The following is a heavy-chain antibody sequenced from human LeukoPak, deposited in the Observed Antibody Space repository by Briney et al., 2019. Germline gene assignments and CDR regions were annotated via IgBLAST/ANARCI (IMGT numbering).Heavy chain of an antibody. Sequence: ASVKVSCKSSGYTFTAYYIHWVRQAPGQGLEWMGWISAYNGNTNYAQKLQGRVTMTTDTSTSTAYMELRSLRSDDTAVYYCAREDSGSCFDYWGQGTLVTVSS. D-gene: IGHD1-26*01. V-gene: IGHV1-18*04. CDR3: AREDSGSCFDY. J-gene: IGHJ4*02. CDR1: GYTFTAYY. CDR2: ISAYNGNT.